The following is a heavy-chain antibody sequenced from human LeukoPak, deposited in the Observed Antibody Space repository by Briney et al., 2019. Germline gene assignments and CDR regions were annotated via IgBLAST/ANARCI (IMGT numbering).Heavy chain of an antibody. CDR2: ISNSGSNI. V-gene: IGHV3-48*02. J-gene: IGHJ4*02. CDR3: VRYFDY. Sequence: GGSLRLSCAASGFTFSSYTMNWVRQAPGKGLEWVSYISNSGSNIYYADSVKGRFTISRDNAKNSLYLQMNSLRDEDTAVYYCVRYFDYWGQGTLVTVSS. CDR1: GFTFSSYT.